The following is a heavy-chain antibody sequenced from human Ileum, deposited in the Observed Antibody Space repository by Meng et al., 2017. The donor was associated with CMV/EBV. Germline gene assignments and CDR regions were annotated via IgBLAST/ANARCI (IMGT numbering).Heavy chain of an antibody. CDR1: GFTFSSYA. D-gene: IGHD3-22*01. V-gene: IGHV3-30*02. CDR2: IRYDGSNK. CDR3: ATSGVVV. Sequence: GESLKISCAASGFTFSSYAMHWVRQAPGKGLEWVAFIRYDGSNKYYADSVKGRFTISRDNSKNTLYLQMNSLRAEDTAVYYCATSGVVVWGQGTLVTVSS. J-gene: IGHJ4*02.